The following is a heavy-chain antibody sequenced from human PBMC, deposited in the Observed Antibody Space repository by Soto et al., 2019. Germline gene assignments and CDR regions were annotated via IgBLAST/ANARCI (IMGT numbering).Heavy chain of an antibody. J-gene: IGHJ6*02. Sequence: RASVEVSCKASGGTFSSYSISWVLQAPGQGLEWMGGIIPIFGTANYAQKFQGRVTITADESTSTAYMELSSLRSEDTAVYYCARAFFQGVITDYYYYYGMDVWGQGTTVTVSS. D-gene: IGHD3-10*01. CDR1: GGTFSSYS. CDR2: IIPIFGTA. CDR3: ARAFFQGVITDYYYYYGMDV. V-gene: IGHV1-69*13.